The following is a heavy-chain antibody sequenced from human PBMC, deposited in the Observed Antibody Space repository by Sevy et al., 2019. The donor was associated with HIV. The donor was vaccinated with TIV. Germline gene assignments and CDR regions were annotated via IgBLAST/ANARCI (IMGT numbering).Heavy chain of an antibody. D-gene: IGHD3-22*01. CDR2: IWYDGSNK. Sequence: GGSLRLSCAASGFTFGSYGMHWVRQAPGKGLEWVAVIWYDGSNKYYADSVKGRFTISRDNSKNTLYLQMNSLRAEDTAVYYCARAGRGVVVITKPLDYWGQGTLVTVSS. V-gene: IGHV3-33*01. J-gene: IGHJ4*02. CDR1: GFTFGSYG. CDR3: ARAGRGVVVITKPLDY.